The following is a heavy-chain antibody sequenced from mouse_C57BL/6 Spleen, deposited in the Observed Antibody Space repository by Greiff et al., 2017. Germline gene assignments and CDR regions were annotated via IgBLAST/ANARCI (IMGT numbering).Heavy chain of an antibody. CDR1: GFSLSTSGMG. J-gene: IGHJ3*01. D-gene: IGHD2-1*01. CDR2: IYWDDDK. Sequence: QVTLKVCGPGILQSSQTLSLTCSFSGFSLSTSGMGVSWIRQPSGKGLEWLAHIYWDDDKRYNPSLKSRLTIAKDTSRNQVFLKITSVDTADTATYYCARRYGNYAGFAYWGQGTLVTVSA. V-gene: IGHV8-12*01. CDR3: ARRYGNYAGFAY.